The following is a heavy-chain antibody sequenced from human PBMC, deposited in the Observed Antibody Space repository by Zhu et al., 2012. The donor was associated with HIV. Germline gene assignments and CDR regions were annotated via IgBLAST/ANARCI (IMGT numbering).Heavy chain of an antibody. CDR2: IHHSGTT. J-gene: IGHJ6*03. V-gene: IGHV4-30-4*08. CDR1: GGSISSGGYY. Sequence: QVQPQESGPGLVKPSQTLSLTCTVSGGSISSGGYYWSWIRQPPGKGLEWIAYIHHSGTTYYNPSLKSRLSISIDTSKNQFSLRLSSVSAADTAVYFCARADGSGTYYYYYMDVWGKGTTVTVSS. CDR3: ARADGSGTYYYYYMDV. D-gene: IGHD3-10*01.